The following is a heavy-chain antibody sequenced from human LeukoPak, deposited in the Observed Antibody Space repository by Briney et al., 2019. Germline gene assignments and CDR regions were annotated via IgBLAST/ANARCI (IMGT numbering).Heavy chain of an antibody. CDR2: IWYDGSNK. V-gene: IGHV3-33*01. Sequence: GRSLRLSCAASGFTFSSYGMHWVRQAPGKGLEWVAVIWYDGSNKYYADSVKGRFTISRDNSKNTLYLQMNSLRAEDTAVYYCARDKVVPAAIGHYWGQGTLVTVSS. CDR1: GFTFSSYG. CDR3: ARDKVVPAAIGHY. J-gene: IGHJ4*02. D-gene: IGHD2-2*01.